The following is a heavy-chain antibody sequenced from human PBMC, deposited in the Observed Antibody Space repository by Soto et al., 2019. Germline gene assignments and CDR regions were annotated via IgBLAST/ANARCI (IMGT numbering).Heavy chain of an antibody. Sequence: QVQLVQSGAVVKKPGSSVKVSCKASRGTFSSYAISWVRQAPGQGLEWMGGIIPIFGTTNFAQKFQGRVTITADESTSAASMDLSSLRSDDTAVYYGARGGMRWLQSFYFDYWGQGTLVTVSS. V-gene: IGHV1-69*12. CDR1: RGTFSSYA. CDR2: IIPIFGTT. D-gene: IGHD5-12*01. J-gene: IGHJ4*02. CDR3: ARGGMRWLQSFYFDY.